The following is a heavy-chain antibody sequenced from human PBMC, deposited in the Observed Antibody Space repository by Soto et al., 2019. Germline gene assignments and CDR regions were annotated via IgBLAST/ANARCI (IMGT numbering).Heavy chain of an antibody. J-gene: IGHJ5*02. Sequence: GESLKISCRTSGYKFTSYWIAWVRQMPGKGLEWMGIIFPSDSDTRYSPSFQGQVTISADRSTSTVFLQWASLKASDTAVYFCSRKDKSGYFNWFDTWGQGTMVTLSS. V-gene: IGHV5-51*01. CDR2: IFPSDSDT. CDR3: SRKDKSGYFNWFDT. CDR1: GYKFTSYW. D-gene: IGHD3-22*01.